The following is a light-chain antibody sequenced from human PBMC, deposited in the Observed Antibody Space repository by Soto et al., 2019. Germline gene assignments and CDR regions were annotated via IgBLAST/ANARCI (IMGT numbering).Light chain of an antibody. J-gene: IGKJ3*01. V-gene: IGKV1-33*01. CDR1: QDISNH. CDR2: DPS. Sequence: DIQMTQSPSSLSASVGERVTITCQASQDISNHLIWYQQKPGKAPKFLIYDPSNLETGVPSRFSGSGSGTDFTFSISSLQPEDVATYFCQQSHILPRTFGPGTKVGIK. CDR3: QQSHILPRT.